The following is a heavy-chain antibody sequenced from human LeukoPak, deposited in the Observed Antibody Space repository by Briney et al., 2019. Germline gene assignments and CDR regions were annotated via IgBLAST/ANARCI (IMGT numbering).Heavy chain of an antibody. CDR2: IYPGNSDT. CDR3: AASSSNSEYDY. Sequence: GESLKISCKVSGYSFTNLWIGWVRQMPGKGLDWTGIIYPGNSDTRYSPSFEGQVTISADKSINTAYLQWSSLKASDAAMYYCAASSSNSEYDYWGQGTQVTVSS. D-gene: IGHD6-13*01. V-gene: IGHV5-51*01. J-gene: IGHJ4*02. CDR1: GYSFTNLW.